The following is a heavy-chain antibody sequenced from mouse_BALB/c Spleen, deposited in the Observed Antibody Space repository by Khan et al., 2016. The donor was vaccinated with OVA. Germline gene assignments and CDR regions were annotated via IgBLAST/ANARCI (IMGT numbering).Heavy chain of an antibody. CDR2: INPSTGYS. CDR1: GYTFTNYW. V-gene: IGHV1-7*01. Sequence: QIQLVQSGAELAKPGASVKMSCKASGYTFTNYWMHWVKQRPGQGLEWIGYINPSTGYSEYNQKFKDKATLTADTSSSTAYIQLSSLTSEDSAVYYCANHGSSSAWLTYWGQGTLVTVSA. CDR3: ANHGSSSAWLTY. J-gene: IGHJ3*01. D-gene: IGHD1-1*01.